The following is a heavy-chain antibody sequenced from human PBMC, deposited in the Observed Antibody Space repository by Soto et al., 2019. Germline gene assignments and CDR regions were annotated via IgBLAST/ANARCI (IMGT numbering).Heavy chain of an antibody. CDR3: ARGGGPYVWFNEF. CDR1: GGLFSSFA. Sequence: SVKVSCKDSGGLFSSFAISWVRQAPGQGLEWMGGINPVFGTTNYAQKFQGRVTITADESTNTAYMELSSLTSDDTAMYYCARGGGPYVWFNEFWGQGTQVTVSS. V-gene: IGHV1-69*13. D-gene: IGHD3-16*01. CDR2: INPVFGTT. J-gene: IGHJ4*02.